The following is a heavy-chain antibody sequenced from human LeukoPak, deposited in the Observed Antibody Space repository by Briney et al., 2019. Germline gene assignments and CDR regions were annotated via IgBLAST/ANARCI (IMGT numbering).Heavy chain of an antibody. V-gene: IGHV3-30*04. CDR3: AKDPTENPDYGSGSYSGVDGGFDY. CDR1: GFTFSGYA. CDR2: ISYDGSNK. J-gene: IGHJ4*02. Sequence: PGGSLRLSCAASGFTFSGYAVHWVRQAPGKGLEWVATISYDGSNKHYADSVKVRFTISRDNSKNTLNLQMNSLRPEDTAVYYCAKDPTENPDYGSGSYSGVDGGFDYWGQGTLVTVSS. D-gene: IGHD3-10*01.